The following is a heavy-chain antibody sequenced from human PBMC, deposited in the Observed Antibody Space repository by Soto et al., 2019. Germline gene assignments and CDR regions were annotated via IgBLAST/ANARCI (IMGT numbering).Heavy chain of an antibody. CDR1: GFTFSNYW. CDR3: ARGGLQHALDV. D-gene: IGHD6-13*01. V-gene: IGHV3-74*03. Sequence: EVQLVESGGGLVQPGGSLRLSCAASGFTFSNYWMYWVRQAPGKGLVWVSRVNNDGTDTTHADSVKGRFTISRDSAENTLYLQMNSLRAEDTAVYYCARGGLQHALDVWGQGSMVTVSS. CDR2: VNNDGTDT. J-gene: IGHJ6*02.